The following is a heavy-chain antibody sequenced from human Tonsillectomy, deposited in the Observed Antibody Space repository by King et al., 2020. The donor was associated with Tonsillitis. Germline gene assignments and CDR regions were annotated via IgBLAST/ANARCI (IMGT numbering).Heavy chain of an antibody. D-gene: IGHD2-2*01. V-gene: IGHV3-30*03. CDR2: ISYDGNNK. CDR3: AGGYCSSTSCLSTDYGMDV. Sequence: EQLVQSGGGVVQPGRSLRLSCAASGFTFSTYGMHWVRQAPGKGLEWVAVISYDGNNKYYADSVKGRFTISRDSSKNTLYLQMTSLRAEDPAVYYCAGGYCSSTSCLSTDYGMDVWGQGTTVTVSS. CDR1: GFTFSTYG. J-gene: IGHJ6*02.